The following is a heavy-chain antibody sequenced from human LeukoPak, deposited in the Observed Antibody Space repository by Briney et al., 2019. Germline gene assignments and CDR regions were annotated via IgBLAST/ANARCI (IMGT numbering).Heavy chain of an antibody. Sequence: SQTLSLTCTVSGGSISSGGYYWSWIRQPPGKGLEWIGYIYHSGSTYYNPSLKSRVTISVDRSKNQFSLKLSSVTAADTAVYYCARVDYLYYFDYWGQGTLVTVSS. D-gene: IGHD2/OR15-2a*01. CDR2: IYHSGST. CDR3: ARVDYLYYFDY. CDR1: GGSISSGGYY. V-gene: IGHV4-30-2*01. J-gene: IGHJ4*02.